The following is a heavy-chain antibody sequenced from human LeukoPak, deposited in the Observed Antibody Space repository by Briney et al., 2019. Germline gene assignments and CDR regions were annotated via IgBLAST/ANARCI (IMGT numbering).Heavy chain of an antibody. D-gene: IGHD1-26*01. CDR2: INAGNSHT. Sequence: ASVKVSCKASGYAFTNYAIQWVRQAPGQRLEWMGWINAGNSHTRYSPKFQGRVTIARDTSASTAYMELSSLRSEDAAVYYCARDSGSGNSDYWGQGTLVTVSS. V-gene: IGHV1-3*01. CDR1: GYAFTNYA. J-gene: IGHJ4*02. CDR3: ARDSGSGNSDY.